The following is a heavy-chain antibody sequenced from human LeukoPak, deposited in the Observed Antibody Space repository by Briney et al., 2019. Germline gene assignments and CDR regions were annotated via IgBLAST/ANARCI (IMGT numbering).Heavy chain of an antibody. D-gene: IGHD3-10*01. CDR3: ARDVGQWFDP. Sequence: GGSLRLSCAATGFAFRHYWMHWVRQAPGKGLVWVSRISNDGTTTTYAESVEGRFTISRDNTKQTLYLQMNSLRAEDTAVYYCARDVGQWFDPWGQGTLVTVSS. CDR2: ISNDGTTT. J-gene: IGHJ5*02. V-gene: IGHV3-74*01. CDR1: GFAFRHYW.